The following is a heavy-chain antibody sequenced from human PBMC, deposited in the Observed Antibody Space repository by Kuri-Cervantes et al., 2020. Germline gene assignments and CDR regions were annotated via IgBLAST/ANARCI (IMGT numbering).Heavy chain of an antibody. V-gene: IGHV4-30-4*01. D-gene: IGHD3-3*01. Sequence: LRLSCTVSGGSISSVYYYWNRIRQPPGKGLEWIGYIYYSGSTYYNPSLKSRVTISVDTSKNPFSLKLSSVTAADTAVYSCERGRGVKYDFWSSYHDDAFDIWGQGTMVTVSS. CDR1: GGSISSVYYY. J-gene: IGHJ3*02. CDR2: IYYSGST. CDR3: ERGRGVKYDFWSSYHDDAFDI.